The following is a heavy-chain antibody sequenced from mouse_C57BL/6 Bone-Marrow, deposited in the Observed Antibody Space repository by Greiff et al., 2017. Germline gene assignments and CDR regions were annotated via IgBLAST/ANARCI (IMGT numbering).Heavy chain of an antibody. CDR3: TRGWFHDY. J-gene: IGHJ2*01. CDR2: IDPETGGT. CDR1: GYTFTDYE. Sequence: VQLQQSGAELVRPGASVTLSCKASGYTFTDYEMHWVKQTPVHGLEWIGAIDPETGGTAYNQKFKGKAILTANKSSSTAYMELRSLTSEDSAVYYCTRGWFHDYWGQGTTLTVSS. V-gene: IGHV1-15*01. D-gene: IGHD1-1*02.